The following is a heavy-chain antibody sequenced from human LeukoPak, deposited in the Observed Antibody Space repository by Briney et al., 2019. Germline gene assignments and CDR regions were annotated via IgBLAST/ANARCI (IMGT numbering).Heavy chain of an antibody. Sequence: SETLSLTCTVSGGSISSSSYYWGWIRQPPGKGLEWIGSIYYSGSTYYNPSLKSRVTISVDTSKNQFSLKLSSVTAADTAVYYCARQYNAGAGVNWFDPWGQGTLVTVSS. CDR3: ARQYNAGAGVNWFDP. J-gene: IGHJ5*02. V-gene: IGHV4-39*01. CDR2: IYYSGST. CDR1: GGSISSSSYY. D-gene: IGHD1-14*01.